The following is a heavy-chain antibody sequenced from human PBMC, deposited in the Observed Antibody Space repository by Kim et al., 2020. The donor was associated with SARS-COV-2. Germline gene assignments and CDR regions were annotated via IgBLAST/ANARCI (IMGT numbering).Heavy chain of an antibody. CDR3: AKDSRRYFDWSDDAFDI. J-gene: IGHJ3*02. V-gene: IGHV3-9*01. D-gene: IGHD3-9*01. Sequence: KGRFTISRDNAKNSLDLQMNSLRAEDTALYYCAKDSRRYFDWSDDAFDIWGQGTMVTVSS.